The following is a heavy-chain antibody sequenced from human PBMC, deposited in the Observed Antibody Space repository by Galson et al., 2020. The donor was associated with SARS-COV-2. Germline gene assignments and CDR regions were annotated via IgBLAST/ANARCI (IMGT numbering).Heavy chain of an antibody. CDR1: GYTFPSYG. CDR2: ISAYNGNT. CDR3: ARWFGVVIIPHYYYYMDV. V-gene: IGHV1-18*01. J-gene: IGHJ6*03. Sequence: ASVTVSCKASGYTFPSYGISWVRQAPGQGLEWMGWISAYNGNTNYAQKLQGRVTMTTDTSTSTAYMELRSLRSDDTAVYYCARWFGVVIIPHYYYYMDVWGKGTTVTVSS. D-gene: IGHD3-3*01.